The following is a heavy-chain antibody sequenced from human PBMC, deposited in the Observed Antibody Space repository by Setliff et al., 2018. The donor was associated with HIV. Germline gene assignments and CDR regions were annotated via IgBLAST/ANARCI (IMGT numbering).Heavy chain of an antibody. D-gene: IGHD3-10*01. V-gene: IGHV4-39*07. CDR3: ARARGPEGYFDS. CDR2: ISYSGST. CDR1: GFIFSSKY. Sequence: PGGFLRLSCAASGFIFSSKYMNWLRQPPGKRLESIWTISYSGSTYYKSALKSRLTISVDTSKNQFSLKRSSVTAADTAVYYGARARGPEGYFDSWGQGTLVTVSS. J-gene: IGHJ4*02.